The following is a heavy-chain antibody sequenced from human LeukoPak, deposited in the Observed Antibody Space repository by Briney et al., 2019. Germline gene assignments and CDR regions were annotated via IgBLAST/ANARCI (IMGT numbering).Heavy chain of an antibody. D-gene: IGHD6-19*01. CDR1: GYSISSGYY. CDR2: IYHSGST. CDR3: ARDGEAVAPSLYGMDV. J-gene: IGHJ6*02. Sequence: SETLSLTCTVSGYSISSGYYWGWIRQPPGKGLEWIGSIYHSGSTYYNPSLKSRVTISVDTSKNQFSLKLSSVTAADTAVYYCARDGEAVAPSLYGMDVWGQGTTVTVSS. V-gene: IGHV4-38-2*02.